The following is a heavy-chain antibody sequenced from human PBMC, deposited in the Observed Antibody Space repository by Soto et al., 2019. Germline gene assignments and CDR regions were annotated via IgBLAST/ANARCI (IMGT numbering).Heavy chain of an antibody. V-gene: IGHV3-30*18. CDR3: AKDRSTVVTSYYYYGMDV. CDR2: ISYDGSNK. D-gene: IGHD4-17*01. J-gene: IGHJ6*02. CDR1: GFTFSNYG. Sequence: QVQLVESGGGVVQPGRSLRLSCAASGFTFSNYGMHWVRQAPGKGLEWVAVISYDGSNKYYADSVKGRFTISRDNSKNTLYLQMNSLRAEDTAVYYCAKDRSTVVTSYYYYGMDVWGQETTVTVSS.